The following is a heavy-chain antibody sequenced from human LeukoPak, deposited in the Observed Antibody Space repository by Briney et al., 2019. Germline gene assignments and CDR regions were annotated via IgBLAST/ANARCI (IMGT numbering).Heavy chain of an antibody. D-gene: IGHD2-2*01. CDR2: FDPEDGET. CDR1: GYTLTELS. Sequence: GASVKVSCKVSGYTLTELSMHWVRQAPGKGLEWMGGFDPEDGETIYTQKFQGRVTMTEDTSTDTAYMELSSLRSEDTAVYYCATTSPGPYCSSTSCAFDYWGQGTLVTVSS. V-gene: IGHV1-24*01. J-gene: IGHJ4*02. CDR3: ATTSPGPYCSSTSCAFDY.